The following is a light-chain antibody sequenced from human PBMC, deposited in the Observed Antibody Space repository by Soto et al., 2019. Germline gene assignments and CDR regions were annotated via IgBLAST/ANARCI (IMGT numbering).Light chain of an antibody. Sequence: IVMTQSPATLSVSPGERATLSCRASQSVSSNLAWYQQKPGQAPRLLIYGASTRATGIPARFSGSGSGTEFTLTISSLQSEDFAVYYCQQYNNWPVWTFGQGTKV. CDR1: QSVSSN. CDR2: GAS. CDR3: QQYNNWPVWT. V-gene: IGKV3-15*01. J-gene: IGKJ1*01.